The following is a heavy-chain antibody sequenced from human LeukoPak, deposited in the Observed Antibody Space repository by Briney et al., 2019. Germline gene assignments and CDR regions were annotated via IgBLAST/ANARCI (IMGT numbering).Heavy chain of an antibody. CDR1: GFTFSSYA. J-gene: IGHJ4*02. Sequence: PGGSLRLSCAASGFTFSSYAMHWVRQAPGKGLEWVAVISYDGSNKYYADSVKGRFTISRDNCKNTLYLQMNSLRAEDTAVYYCARDSVGATNYFDYWGQGTLVTVSS. D-gene: IGHD1-26*01. CDR2: ISYDGSNK. V-gene: IGHV3-30-3*01. CDR3: ARDSVGATNYFDY.